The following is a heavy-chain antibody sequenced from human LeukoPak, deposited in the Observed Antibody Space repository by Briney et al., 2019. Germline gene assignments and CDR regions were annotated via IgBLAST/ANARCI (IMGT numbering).Heavy chain of an antibody. CDR2: IYYSGST. CDR3: ARGGGWTGARKDFVY. Sequence: KPSETLTLTCTVSSGSISNYYWSWIRQPPGKGLEWLGYIYYSGSTNYNPSLRGRVPISVNPSKNQFSLTVTSVTAADTAGYYCARGGGWTGARKDFVYWGQGTLVTVSS. V-gene: IGHV4-59*01. D-gene: IGHD3/OR15-3a*01. J-gene: IGHJ4*02. CDR1: SGSISNYY.